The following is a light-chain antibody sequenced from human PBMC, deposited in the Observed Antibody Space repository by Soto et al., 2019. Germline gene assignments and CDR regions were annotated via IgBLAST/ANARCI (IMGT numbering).Light chain of an antibody. V-gene: IGKV3-11*01. Sequence: EIVLTQSPATLSLSPGKRATLSCRASQSVSSYLAWYQQKPGQAPRLLIYDASNRATGIPARFSGSGSGTDFTLTISSLEPEDFAVYYCQQYESFPLTFGGGTKVDIK. CDR1: QSVSSY. CDR3: QQYESFPLT. CDR2: DAS. J-gene: IGKJ4*02.